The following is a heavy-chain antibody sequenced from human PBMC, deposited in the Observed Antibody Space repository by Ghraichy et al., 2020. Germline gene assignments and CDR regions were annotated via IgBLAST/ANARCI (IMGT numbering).Heavy chain of an antibody. V-gene: IGHV3-30-3*01. J-gene: IGHJ4*02. Sequence: GESLNISCAASGFTFSSYAMHWVRQAPGKGLEWVAVISYDGSNKYYADSVKGRFTISRDNSKNTLYLQMNSLRAEDTAVYYCARDYYDFWSGYYTGMGYWGQGTLVTVSS. CDR2: ISYDGSNK. CDR3: ARDYYDFWSGYYTGMGY. D-gene: IGHD3-3*01. CDR1: GFTFSSYA.